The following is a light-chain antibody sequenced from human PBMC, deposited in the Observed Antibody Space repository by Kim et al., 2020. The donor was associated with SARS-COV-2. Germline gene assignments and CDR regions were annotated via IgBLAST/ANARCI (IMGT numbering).Light chain of an antibody. CDR3: QQYSASSLT. CDR1: ESVSKSR. J-gene: IGKJ4*01. CDR2: EAS. Sequence: SRREKATPSGRATESVSKSRLAWYQRNPGQAPRSLIYEASTRATGITARFSGSGSGTDFTLTFRSLGPEDFAVYYCQQYSASSLTFVGGTKVDIK. V-gene: IGKV3-20*01.